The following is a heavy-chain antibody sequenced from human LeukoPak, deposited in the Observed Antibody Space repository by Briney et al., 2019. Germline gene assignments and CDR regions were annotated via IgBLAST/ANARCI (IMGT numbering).Heavy chain of an antibody. CDR1: GASVTDYY. CDR2: IHHSGNS. J-gene: IGHJ5*02. V-gene: IGHV4-59*02. CDR3: TRGHWGLQS. D-gene: IGHD7-27*01. Sequence: PSETLSLTCTVSGASVTDYYWSWLRQSPGKGLEWISYIHHSGNSDYNPSLRSRVTTSLETSKNQFSLNLISVTAADTAVYYCTRGHWGLQSWSQGTLVTVSS.